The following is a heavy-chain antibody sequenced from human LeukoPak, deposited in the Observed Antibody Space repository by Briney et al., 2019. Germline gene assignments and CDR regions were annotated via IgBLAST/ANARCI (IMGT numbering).Heavy chain of an antibody. Sequence: GGSLRLSCAASGFTFTSYSMSWVRQAPGKGLEWVSTTSSTSDTYKYYANSVRGRFTISRDNAKNSLYLQMIGLRAEDTGIYFCARGTTWSPLDFDYWGQGTQVTVSS. CDR3: ARGTTWSPLDFDY. V-gene: IGHV3-21*01. D-gene: IGHD3-3*01. CDR2: TSSTSDTYK. CDR1: GFTFTSYS. J-gene: IGHJ4*02.